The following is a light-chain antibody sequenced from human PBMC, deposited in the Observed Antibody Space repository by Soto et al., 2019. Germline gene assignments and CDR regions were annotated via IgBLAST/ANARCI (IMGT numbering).Light chain of an antibody. CDR3: QQYNNWPPEYT. V-gene: IGKV3-15*01. CDR2: GAS. J-gene: IGKJ2*01. CDR1: QSVGSN. Sequence: IVMTQSPATLSVSPGARATLSCRASQSVGSNLAWYQQKPGQAPRLLIYGASTRATGIPARFSGSGSGTEFTLTISSLQSEDFAVYYCQQYNNWPPEYTFGQGTKLEIK.